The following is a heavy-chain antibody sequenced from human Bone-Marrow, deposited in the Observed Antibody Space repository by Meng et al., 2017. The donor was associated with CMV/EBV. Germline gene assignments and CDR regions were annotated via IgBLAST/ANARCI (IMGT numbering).Heavy chain of an antibody. J-gene: IGHJ6*02. V-gene: IGHV1-69*05. D-gene: IGHD1-7*01. CDR3: ARDKIIVVTAGIGGNWNWKGENYYYYYGMDV. Sequence: SVKVSCKASGGTFSSYAISWVRQAPGQGLEWMGGIIPIFGTANYAQKFQGRVTITTDESTSTAYMELSSLRSEDTAGDYCARDKIIVVTAGIGGNWNWKGENYYYYYGMDVWGQGTTVTVSS. CDR2: IIPIFGTA. CDR1: GGTFSSYA.